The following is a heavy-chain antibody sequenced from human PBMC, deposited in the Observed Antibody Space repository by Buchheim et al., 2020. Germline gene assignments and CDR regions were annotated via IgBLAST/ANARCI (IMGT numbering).Heavy chain of an antibody. CDR3: AKKYYYDSSGYELDY. Sequence: EVQLLESGGGLVQPGGSLRLSCAASGFTFSSYAMTWVRQAPGKGLEWVSAISGGGGSTYSADSVKGRFTISRDNSKNTLSLQMNSLRVEDTAVYYCAKKYYYDSSGYELDYWGQGTL. V-gene: IGHV3-23*01. J-gene: IGHJ4*02. D-gene: IGHD3-22*01. CDR2: ISGGGGST. CDR1: GFTFSSYA.